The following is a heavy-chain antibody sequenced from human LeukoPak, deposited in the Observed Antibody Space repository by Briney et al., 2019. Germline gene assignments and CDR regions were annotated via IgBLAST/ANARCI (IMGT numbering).Heavy chain of an antibody. D-gene: IGHD2-15*01. J-gene: IGHJ6*03. CDR3: AKAYCSGGSCYSYMDV. CDR2: ISYDGSNK. CDR1: GFTFSSYG. V-gene: IGHV3-30*18. Sequence: GGSLRLSCAASGFTFSSYGMHWVRQAPGKGLEWVAVISYDGSNKYYADSVKGRFTISRDNSKNTLYLQMNSLRAEYTAVYYCAKAYCSGGSCYSYMDVWGKGTTVTISS.